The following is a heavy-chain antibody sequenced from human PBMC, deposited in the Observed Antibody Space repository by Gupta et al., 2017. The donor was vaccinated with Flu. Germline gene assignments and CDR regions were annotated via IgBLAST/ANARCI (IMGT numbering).Heavy chain of an antibody. V-gene: IGHV3-9*01. CDR1: GFIFNKDA. D-gene: IGHD6-13*01. CDR3: VKGSSSLEGQNWFDS. J-gene: IGHJ5*01. Sequence: EVQLVESGGGLVEPGRSLRLYCTGSGFIFNKDAMHWVRKVPGKGLEWVSGISWNGASIDYAESVKGRFTIFRDNAGRSVFLQMNSLRPEDAALYFCVKGSSSLEGQNWFDSWGQGTLVTVSS. CDR2: ISWNGASI.